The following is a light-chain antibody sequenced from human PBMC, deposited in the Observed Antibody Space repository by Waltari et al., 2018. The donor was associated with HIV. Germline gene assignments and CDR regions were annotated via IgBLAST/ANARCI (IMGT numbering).Light chain of an antibody. J-gene: IGLJ2*01. Sequence: QSALTQPASVSGSPGQSITISCTGTSSDVVGYNYVSWYQQHPGKAPKLMIYDVSNRPSGVYNRFSGSKSGNTASLTISGLQAEDEADYYCSSYTSSSTLVVFGGVTKLTVL. V-gene: IGLV2-14*01. CDR1: SSDVVGYNY. CDR3: SSYTSSSTLVV. CDR2: DVS.